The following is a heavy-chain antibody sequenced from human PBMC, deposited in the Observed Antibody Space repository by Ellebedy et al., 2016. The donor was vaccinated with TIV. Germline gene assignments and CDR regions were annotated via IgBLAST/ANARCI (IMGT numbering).Heavy chain of an antibody. J-gene: IGHJ3*02. V-gene: IGHV1-69*04. D-gene: IGHD6-19*01. CDR2: IIPILGIA. CDR1: GGTFSSYA. Sequence: ASVKVSCKASGGTFSSYAISWVRQAPGQGLEWMGRIIPILGIANYAQKFQGRVTITADKSTSTAYMELSSLRSEDTAVYYCARARQAVAGTVNAFDIWGQGTMVTVSS. CDR3: ARARQAVAGTVNAFDI.